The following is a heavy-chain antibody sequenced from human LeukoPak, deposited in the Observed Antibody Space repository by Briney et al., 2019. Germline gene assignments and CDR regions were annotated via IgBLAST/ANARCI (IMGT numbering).Heavy chain of an antibody. V-gene: IGHV3-20*04. D-gene: IGHD4-11*01. CDR1: GFTFDDYG. CDR2: INWNGGST. Sequence: GGSLRLSCAASGFTFDDYGMSWVRQAPGKGLEWVSGINWNGGSTGYADSVKGRFTISRDNAKNSLYLQMNSLRAEDTALYYCATTHDYTRGGYDYWGLGALVTVCS. CDR3: ATTHDYTRGGYDY. J-gene: IGHJ4*02.